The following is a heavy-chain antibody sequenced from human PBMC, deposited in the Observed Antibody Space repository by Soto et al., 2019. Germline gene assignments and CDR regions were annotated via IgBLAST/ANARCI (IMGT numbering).Heavy chain of an antibody. CDR1: VGTFSSYA. CDR2: IIPIFGTA. D-gene: IGHD5-18*01. Sequence: QVQLVQSGAEVKKPGSSVKVSCKASVGTFSSYAISWVRQAPGQGLEWMGGIIPIFGTANYAQKFQGRVTITADKYTSKAYMELSSLRSEDTAVYYCASTGYSYTDYFDYWGQGTLVTVSS. CDR3: ASTGYSYTDYFDY. J-gene: IGHJ4*02. V-gene: IGHV1-69*06.